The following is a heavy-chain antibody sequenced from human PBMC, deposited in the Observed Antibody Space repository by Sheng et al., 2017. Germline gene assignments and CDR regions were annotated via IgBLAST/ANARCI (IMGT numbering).Heavy chain of an antibody. J-gene: IGHJ4*02. D-gene: IGHD6-6*01. CDR2: IWYDGSNK. Sequence: QVQLVESGGGVVQPGRSLRLSCAASVFTFSSYGMHWVRQAPGKGLEWVAVIWYDGSNKYYADSVKGRFTISIDNSKNTLYLQMNSLRAEDTAVYYCARAYVEYSSSPEDYWGQGTLVTVSS. CDR3: ARAYVEYSSSPEDY. V-gene: IGHV3-33*01. CDR1: VFTFSSYG.